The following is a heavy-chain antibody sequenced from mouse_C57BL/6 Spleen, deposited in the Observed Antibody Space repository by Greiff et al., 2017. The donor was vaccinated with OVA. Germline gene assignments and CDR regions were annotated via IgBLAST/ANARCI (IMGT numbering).Heavy chain of an antibody. Sequence: VQLQQPGAELVRPGSSVKLSCKASGYTFTSYWMHWVQQRPIQGLEWIGNIDPSDSETHYNQKFKDKATLTVDKSSSTAYMQLSSLTSEDSAVYYCASYGSSPFAYWGQGTLVTVSA. J-gene: IGHJ3*01. D-gene: IGHD1-1*01. V-gene: IGHV1-52*01. CDR3: ASYGSSPFAY. CDR2: IDPSDSET. CDR1: GYTFTSYW.